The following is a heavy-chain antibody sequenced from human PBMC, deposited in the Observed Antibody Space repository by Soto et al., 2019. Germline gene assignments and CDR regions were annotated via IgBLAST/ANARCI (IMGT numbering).Heavy chain of an antibody. CDR1: GYTFTSYY. D-gene: IGHD3-10*01. V-gene: IGHV1-46*03. J-gene: IGHJ6*03. CDR3: ARAPNYYGSGSEPYMDV. CDR2: INPSGGST. Sequence: ASVKVSCKASGYTFTSYYMHWVRQAPGQGLEWMGIINPSGGSTSYAQKFQGRVTMTRDTSTSTVYMELSSLRSEDTAVYYCARAPNYYGSGSEPYMDVSGKGTTVTGSS.